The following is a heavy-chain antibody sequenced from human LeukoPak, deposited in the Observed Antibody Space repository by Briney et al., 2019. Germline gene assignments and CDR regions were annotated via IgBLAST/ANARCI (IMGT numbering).Heavy chain of an antibody. D-gene: IGHD2-2*01. V-gene: IGHV1-2*02. CDR2: INPNSGGT. CDR3: ARASSYCSSTSCYSDAFDI. J-gene: IGHJ3*02. Sequence: ASVKVSCKASGYTFTGYYMHWVRQAPGQGLEWMGWINPNSGGTNYAQKFQGRVTMTRDTSISTAYMELSRLRSDDTAVYYCARASSYCSSTSCYSDAFDIWGQGTMVTVSS. CDR1: GYTFTGYY.